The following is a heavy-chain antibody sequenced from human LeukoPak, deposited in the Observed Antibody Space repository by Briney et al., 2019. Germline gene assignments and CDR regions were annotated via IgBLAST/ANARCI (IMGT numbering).Heavy chain of an antibody. CDR3: ARVTSGSYHY. Sequence: ASVTVSCKASGYTFTGYYLHWVRQAPGQGLEGMGWINDKNGDTEYAQKLQGRVTMTTDTSISTAYMELTSLRYDDTAVYFCARVTSGSYHYWGQGTLVTVSS. D-gene: IGHD1-26*01. J-gene: IGHJ4*02. V-gene: IGHV1-2*02. CDR2: INDKNGDT. CDR1: GYTFTGYY.